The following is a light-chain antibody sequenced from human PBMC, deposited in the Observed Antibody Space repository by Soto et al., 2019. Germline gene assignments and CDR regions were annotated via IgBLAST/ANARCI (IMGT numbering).Light chain of an antibody. CDR1: QSVSSSY. Sequence: EILLTQSPGTLSWSPGERATLSWRASQSVSSSYLAWYQQKPGQAPRLLIYGASSRATGIPDRFSGSGSGTDFSLTIRRLETPDFAVYYCQQYNTWHPITFGHGTRLEIK. V-gene: IGKV3-20*01. CDR3: QQYNTWHPIT. J-gene: IGKJ5*01. CDR2: GAS.